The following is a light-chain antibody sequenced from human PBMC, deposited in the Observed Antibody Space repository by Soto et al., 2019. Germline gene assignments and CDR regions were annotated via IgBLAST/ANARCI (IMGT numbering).Light chain of an antibody. CDR3: QQYNSYSLT. V-gene: IGKV1-5*01. Sequence: DIQMTQSPSTLSASVGDRVTITCRASQSISSWLAWYQQKPGKAPKLLIYDASSLESGVPSRFSGSGSGTEFTLTIXSLQPDDFATYYCQQYNSYSLTFGQGTKVEIK. CDR2: DAS. J-gene: IGKJ1*01. CDR1: QSISSW.